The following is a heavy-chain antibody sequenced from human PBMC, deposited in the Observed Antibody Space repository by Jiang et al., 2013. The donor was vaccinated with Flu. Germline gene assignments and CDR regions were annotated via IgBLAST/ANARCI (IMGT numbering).Heavy chain of an antibody. CDR3: ARHNYWYPFDY. V-gene: IGHV4-39*01. J-gene: IGHJ4*02. CDR1: GSISSSSYS. Sequence: GSISSSSYSGAGSASPQGRGWSGLGVSIIWEHLLQPSLKSRVTISVDTSKNQFSLKLSSVTAADTAVYYCARHNYWYPFDYWGQGTLVTVSS. D-gene: IGHD2-8*02. CDR2: SIIWEH.